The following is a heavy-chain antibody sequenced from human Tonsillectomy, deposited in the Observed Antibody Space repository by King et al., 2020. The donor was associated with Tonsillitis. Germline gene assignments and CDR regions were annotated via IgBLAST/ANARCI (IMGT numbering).Heavy chain of an antibody. CDR1: GGSISSSDQY. CDR2: MYYSGAI. V-gene: IGHV4-39*01. Sequence: QLQESGPGVVKPSETLSLTCTVSGGSISSSDQYWAWIRQPPGKGLEWIGYMYYSGAIFYNPSLKSRITISGGTSESRFSLKLSTVTAADTAVYFCARYLSGSFDYWGQGALVTVSS. J-gene: IGHJ4*02. D-gene: IGHD1-26*01. CDR3: ARYLSGSFDY.